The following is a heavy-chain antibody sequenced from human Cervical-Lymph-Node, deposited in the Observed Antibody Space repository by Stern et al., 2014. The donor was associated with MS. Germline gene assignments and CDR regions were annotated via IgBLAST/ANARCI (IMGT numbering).Heavy chain of an antibody. CDR1: GGTFSSYA. J-gene: IGHJ5*02. Sequence: VQLVESGAEVKKPGSSVKVSCKASGGTFSSYAISWVRQAPGQGLEWMGGIIPIFGTANYAQKFQGRVPITADASPRTDSMGGIIPIFGTANYAQKFQGRVTITADESTSTAYMELSSLRSEDTAVYYCARQVRKNWFDPWGQGTLVTVSS. D-gene: IGHD5-12*01. V-gene: IGHV1-69*01. CDR3: FQGRVTITADESTSTAYMELSSLRSEDTAVYYCARQVRKNWFDP. CDR2: IIPIFGTA.